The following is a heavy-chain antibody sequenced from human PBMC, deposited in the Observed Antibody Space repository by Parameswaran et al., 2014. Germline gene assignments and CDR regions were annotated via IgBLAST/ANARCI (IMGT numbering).Heavy chain of an antibody. Sequence: PGKGLEWVAVIWYDGSNKYYADSVKGRFTISRDNSKNTLYLQMNSLRAEDTAVYYCARGQESTIFGGAPNYYYYMDVWGKGTTVTVSS. D-gene: IGHD3-3*01. V-gene: IGHV3-33*01. J-gene: IGHJ6*03. CDR2: IWYDGSNK. CDR3: ARGQESTIFGGAPNYYYYMDV.